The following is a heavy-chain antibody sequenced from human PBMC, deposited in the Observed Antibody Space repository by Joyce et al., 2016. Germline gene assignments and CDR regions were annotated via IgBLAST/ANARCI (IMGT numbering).Heavy chain of an antibody. Sequence: QVQLVQSGAEVKKPGSSVKVSCKASGGTFSSDAFSWVRQAPGQGLEWMGGIIPLFGTANYPQKFQGRVTITADESTSTAYMELRSLRSEDTAVYYCARTVQQSQLLNDYYYYGMDVWGQGTTVTVSS. CDR1: GGTFSSDA. J-gene: IGHJ6*02. CDR2: IIPLFGTA. CDR3: ARTVQQSQLLNDYYYYGMDV. V-gene: IGHV1-69*01. D-gene: IGHD2-2*01.